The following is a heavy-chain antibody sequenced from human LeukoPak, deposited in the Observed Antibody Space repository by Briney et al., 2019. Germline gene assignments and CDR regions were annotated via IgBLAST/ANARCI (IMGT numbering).Heavy chain of an antibody. CDR2: INHSGNT. CDR3: ARDGGSNNYWFDP. CDR1: DGSFSSYY. V-gene: IGHV4-34*01. D-gene: IGHD4-23*01. J-gene: IGHJ5*02. Sequence: SETLSLTCAVYDGSFSSYYWTWIRQPPGKRLEWIGEINHSGNTNYRPSLKSRVTISLDTSKNQFSLKLTSVTTADTAVYYCARDGGSNNYWFDPWGQGTLVTVSS.